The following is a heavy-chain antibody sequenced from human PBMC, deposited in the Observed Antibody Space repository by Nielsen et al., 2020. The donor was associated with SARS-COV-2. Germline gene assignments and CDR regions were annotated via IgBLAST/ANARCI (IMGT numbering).Heavy chain of an antibody. J-gene: IGHJ3*02. CDR3: ARGGWLYDAFDI. CDR1: GGSFSGYY. V-gene: IGHV4-34*01. D-gene: IGHD6-19*01. CDR2: INHSGST. Sequence: SETLSLTCAVCGGSFSGYYWSWIRQPPGKGLEWIGEINHSGSTNYNPSLKSRVTISVDTSKNQFSLKLSSVTAADTAVYYCARGGWLYDAFDIWGQGTMVTVSS.